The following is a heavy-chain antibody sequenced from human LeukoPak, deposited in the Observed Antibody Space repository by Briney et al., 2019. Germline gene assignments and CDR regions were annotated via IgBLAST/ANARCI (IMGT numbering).Heavy chain of an antibody. CDR2: IIPIFGIA. V-gene: IGHV1-69*04. CDR1: GGTFSSYA. D-gene: IGHD3-16*01. CDR3: ARDASLEGESHYGMDV. J-gene: IGHJ6*02. Sequence: ASVKVSCKASGGTFSSYAISWVRQAPGQGLEWMGRIIPIFGIANYAQKFQGRVTITADKSTSTAHMELSSLRSEDTAVYYCARDASLEGESHYGMDVWGQGTTVTVSS.